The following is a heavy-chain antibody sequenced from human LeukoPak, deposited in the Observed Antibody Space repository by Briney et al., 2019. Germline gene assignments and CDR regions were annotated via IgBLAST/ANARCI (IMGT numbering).Heavy chain of an antibody. J-gene: IGHJ4*02. CDR1: GYTFTKYV. D-gene: IGHD2-21*01. V-gene: IGHV1-3*01. CDR3: ARDDCGDTCYPGGY. Sequence: ASVKVSCKASGYTFTKYVVHWVRQAPGQRPEWMGWINAGNGDTKYSQNFQDRVTITRDTSANAAYMELSSLTSEDTALYYCARDDCGDTCYPGGYWGQGTLVTVSS. CDR2: INAGNGDT.